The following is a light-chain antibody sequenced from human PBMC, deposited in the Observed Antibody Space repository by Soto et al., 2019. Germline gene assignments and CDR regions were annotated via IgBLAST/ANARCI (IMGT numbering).Light chain of an antibody. CDR2: KAS. CDR1: QTISSW. CDR3: QHSNSYSEA. Sequence: DIQMTQSPSTLSGSVGDRVTITCRASQTISSWLAWYQQKPGKAPKLLIYKASTLKSGVPSRFSGSGSATEFTLTISSLQPDDFATYYCQHSNSYSEAVGQGTQLEL. V-gene: IGKV1-5*03. J-gene: IGKJ1*01.